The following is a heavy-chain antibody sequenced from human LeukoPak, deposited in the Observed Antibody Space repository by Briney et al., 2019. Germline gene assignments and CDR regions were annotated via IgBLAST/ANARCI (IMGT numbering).Heavy chain of an antibody. CDR1: GGSISSSSYY. J-gene: IGHJ4*02. Sequence: SETLSLTCTVPGGSISSSSYYWGWIRQPPGKGLEWIGGIYYSGSTYYNPSLKSRVTISVDTSKNQFSLKLSSVTAADTAVYYCARQGPYCGGDCYWGYWGQGTLVTVSS. D-gene: IGHD2-21*02. CDR3: ARQGPYCGGDCYWGY. V-gene: IGHV4-39*01. CDR2: IYYSGST.